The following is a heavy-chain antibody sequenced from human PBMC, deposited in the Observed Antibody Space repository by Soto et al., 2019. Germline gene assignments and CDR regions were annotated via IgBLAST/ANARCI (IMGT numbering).Heavy chain of an antibody. Sequence: VQLVESGGGVVQPGRSLRLSCAASGFTFSDYAMHWVRQAPGKGLEWVAVVSHDGRNTHYADSVKGRFTISRDSSTHTVSLEMTSLRAADTAVYYCAKGGRQWLVTSDFNYWGQGALVTVSS. CDR1: GFTFSDYA. CDR3: AKGGRQWLVTSDFNY. CDR2: VSHDGRNT. V-gene: IGHV3-30*18. D-gene: IGHD6-19*01. J-gene: IGHJ4*02.